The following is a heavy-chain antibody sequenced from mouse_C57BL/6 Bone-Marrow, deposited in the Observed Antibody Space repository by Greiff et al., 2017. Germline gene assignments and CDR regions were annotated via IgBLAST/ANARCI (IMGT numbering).Heavy chain of an antibody. CDR2: IDPSDSYT. Sequence: VQLQQPGAELVMPGASVKLSCKASGYTFTSYWMHWVKQRPGQGLEWIGEIDPSDSYTNYNQKFKGKSTLTVDKSSSPAYMQLSSLTSEDSAVYYGAREEDRDPYLDYWGQGTTPTVSS. CDR3: AREEDRDPYLDY. D-gene: IGHD3-1*01. J-gene: IGHJ2*01. CDR1: GYTFTSYW. V-gene: IGHV1-69*01.